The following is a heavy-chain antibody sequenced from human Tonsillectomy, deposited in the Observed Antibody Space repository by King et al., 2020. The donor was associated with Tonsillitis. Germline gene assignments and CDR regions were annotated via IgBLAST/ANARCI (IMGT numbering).Heavy chain of an antibody. CDR1: GFTFSSYS. V-gene: IGHV3-21*01. J-gene: IGHJ4*02. D-gene: IGHD3-9*01. CDR2: ISSSSSYI. CDR3: AREIGSLYDILTGYYFDY. Sequence: VQLVESGGGLVKPGGSLRLSCAASGFTFSSYSMNWVRQAPGKGLEWVSSISSSSSYIYYADSVKGRFTISRDNAKNSLYLQMNSLRDEDTAVYYCAREIGSLYDILTGYYFDYWGQGTLVTVSS.